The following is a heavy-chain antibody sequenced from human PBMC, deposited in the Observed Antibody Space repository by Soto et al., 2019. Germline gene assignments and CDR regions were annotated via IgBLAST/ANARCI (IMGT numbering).Heavy chain of an antibody. Sequence: GGSLRLSCAASGFTFSNYALNWVRQAPGKGLEWVATISYDGRNKYYSDSVKGRFTISRDNSKSTLYLQVNSLRLEDTAVYYCVRDRSLLTGSLLYYYGMDVWGQGTTVTVSS. V-gene: IGHV3-30*04. CDR2: ISYDGRNK. CDR3: VRDRSLLTGSLLYYYGMDV. CDR1: GFTFSNYA. J-gene: IGHJ6*01. D-gene: IGHD3-9*01.